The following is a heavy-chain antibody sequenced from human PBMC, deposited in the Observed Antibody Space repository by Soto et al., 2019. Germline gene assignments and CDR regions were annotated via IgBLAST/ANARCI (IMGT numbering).Heavy chain of an antibody. Sequence: SVKVSCKASGGTFCSYAISWVRQAPGQGLEWMGGIIPIFGTANYAQKFQGRVTITADESTSTAYMELSSLRSEDTAVYYCATPEKDCSGGSCYSGGDDAFDIWGQGTMVTVSS. CDR3: ATPEKDCSGGSCYSGGDDAFDI. D-gene: IGHD2-15*01. V-gene: IGHV1-69*13. J-gene: IGHJ3*02. CDR2: IIPIFGTA. CDR1: GGTFCSYA.